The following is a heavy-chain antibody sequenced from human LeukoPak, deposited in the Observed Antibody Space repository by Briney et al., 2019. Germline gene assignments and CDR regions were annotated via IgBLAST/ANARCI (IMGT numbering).Heavy chain of an antibody. CDR2: IYYSGST. V-gene: IGHV4-31*03. Sequence: SETLSLTCTVSGGSISSGGYYWSWSRQHPGKGLEWIGYIYYSGSTYYNPSLKSRVTISVDTSKNQFSLKLSSVTAADTAVYYCARAGGYCSGGSCYGDYFDYWGQGTLVTVSS. D-gene: IGHD2-15*01. CDR3: ARAGGYCSGGSCYGDYFDY. CDR1: GGSISSGGYY. J-gene: IGHJ4*02.